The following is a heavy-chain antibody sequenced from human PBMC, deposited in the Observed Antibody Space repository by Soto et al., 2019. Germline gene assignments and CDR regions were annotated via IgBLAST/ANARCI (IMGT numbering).Heavy chain of an antibody. J-gene: IGHJ3*02. CDR3: AKGMGYGDYDAFDI. V-gene: IGHV1-69*12. Sequence: QVQLVQSGAEVKKPGSSVKVSCKASGGTFSSYAISWVRQAPGQGLEWMGGIIPIFGTANYAQKFQGRVTXXAXEXXSTAYIELSSLRSEDTAVYYCAKGMGYGDYDAFDIWGQGTMVTVSS. CDR1: GGTFSSYA. CDR2: IIPIFGTA. D-gene: IGHD4-17*01.